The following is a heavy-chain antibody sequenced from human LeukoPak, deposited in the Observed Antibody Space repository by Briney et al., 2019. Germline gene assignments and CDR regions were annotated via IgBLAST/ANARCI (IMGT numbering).Heavy chain of an antibody. CDR2: INHSGST. J-gene: IGHJ6*03. CDR1: GGSFSGYY. V-gene: IGHV4-34*01. CDR3: ARGRDVYYYMDV. D-gene: IGHD3-10*02. Sequence: PSETLSLTCAVYGGSFSGYYWSWIRQPPGKGLEWIGEINHSGSTNYNPSLKSRVTISVDTSKNQFVLKLRSVTAADTAVYYCARGRDVYYYMDVWGKGTTVTVSS.